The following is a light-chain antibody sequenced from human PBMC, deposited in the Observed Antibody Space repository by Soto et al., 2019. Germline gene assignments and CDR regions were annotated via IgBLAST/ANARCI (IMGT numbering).Light chain of an antibody. CDR3: SSYASRITLV. Sequence: QSALTQPASVSGSPGQSITISCTGTSSDVGGYNYVSWYKQHPGKAPKLMMYDVNNRPSGVSNSFSGSKSGNTASLTISGLQAEDEGDYYGSSYASRITLVFGGGTKLTVL. CDR2: DVN. V-gene: IGLV2-14*01. J-gene: IGLJ2*01. CDR1: SSDVGGYNY.